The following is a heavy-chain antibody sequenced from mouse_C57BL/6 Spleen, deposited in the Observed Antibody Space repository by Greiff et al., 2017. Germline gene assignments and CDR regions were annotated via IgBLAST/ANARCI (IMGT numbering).Heavy chain of an antibody. CDR2: INPNNGGT. J-gene: IGHJ2*01. CDR3: ASGYDGYYVGY. Sequence: VQLVESGPELVKPGASVKMSCKASGYTFTDYNMHWVKQSHGKSLEWIGYINPNNGGTSYNQKFKGKATLTVNKSSSTAYMELRSLTSEDSAVYYCASGYDGYYVGYWGQGTTLTVSS. CDR1: GYTFTDYN. D-gene: IGHD2-3*01. V-gene: IGHV1-22*01.